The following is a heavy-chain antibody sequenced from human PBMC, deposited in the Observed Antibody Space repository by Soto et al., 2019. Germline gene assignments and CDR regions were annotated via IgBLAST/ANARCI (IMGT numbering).Heavy chain of an antibody. CDR2: IYYSGST. CDR3: ARDSGYDSRRFFWFDP. Sequence: SESLSLTWTVSGGSISSYYWILIRQPPGKGLEWIGYIYYSGSTNYNPSLKSRVTISVDTSKNQFSLKLSSVTAADTAVYYCARDSGYDSRRFFWFDPWGQGTLVPVSS. J-gene: IGHJ5*02. CDR1: GGSISSYY. D-gene: IGHD5-12*01. V-gene: IGHV4-59*01.